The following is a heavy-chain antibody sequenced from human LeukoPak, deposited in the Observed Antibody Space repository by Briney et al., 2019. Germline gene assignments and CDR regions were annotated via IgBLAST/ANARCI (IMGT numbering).Heavy chain of an antibody. CDR3: ARDLGHFSRGASYFDY. CDR2: IWYDGSQK. Sequence: GGSLRLSCATSGFTFSSYGFHWVRQALGKGLEWVAVIWYDGSQKYYLDSVKGRFTISRDSFDNTVYLQMNSLRAEDTAVYYCARDLGHFSRGASYFDYWGQGALVTVSS. D-gene: IGHD4/OR15-4a*01. J-gene: IGHJ4*02. V-gene: IGHV3-33*01. CDR1: GFTFSSYG.